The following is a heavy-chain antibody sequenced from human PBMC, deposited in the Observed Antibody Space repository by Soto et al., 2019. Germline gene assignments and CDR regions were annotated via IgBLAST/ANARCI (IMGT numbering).Heavy chain of an antibody. V-gene: IGHV3-53*01. CDR2: IYSGGST. CDR1: GFTVSSNY. D-gene: IGHD6-13*01. Sequence: PGGSLRLSCAASGFTVSSNYMSWVRQAPGKGLGWVSVIYSGGSTYYADSVKGRFTISRDNSKNTLYLQMNSLRAEDTAVYYCASQELVLDAFDIWGQGTMLTVSS. CDR3: ASQELVLDAFDI. J-gene: IGHJ3*02.